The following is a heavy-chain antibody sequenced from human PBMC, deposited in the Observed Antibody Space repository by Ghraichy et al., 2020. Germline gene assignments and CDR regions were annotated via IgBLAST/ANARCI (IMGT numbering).Heavy chain of an antibody. CDR3: AKEAYGDYGPFGY. J-gene: IGHJ4*02. CDR1: GFTFSSYG. Sequence: GGSLRLSCAASGFTFSSYGMHWVRQAPGKGLEWVAFIRYDGSNKYYADSVKGRFTISRDSSKNTLYLQMNSLRAEDTAVYYCAKEAYGDYGPFGYWGQGTLVTVSS. CDR2: IRYDGSNK. V-gene: IGHV3-30*02. D-gene: IGHD4-17*01.